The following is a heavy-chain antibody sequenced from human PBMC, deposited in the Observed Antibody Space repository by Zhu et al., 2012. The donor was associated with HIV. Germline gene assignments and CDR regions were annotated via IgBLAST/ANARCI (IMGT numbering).Heavy chain of an antibody. CDR2: IYYSGST. Sequence: QVQLQESGPGLVKPSQTLSLTCTVSGGSISSGDYYWSWIRQPPEKGLEWIGYIYYSGSTYYNPSLKSRVSISMDTSRNHFSLEMYPVTAADTVLLYCARATKWLRGLSYSLWGQGXLVHRLL. CDR1: GGSISSGDYY. V-gene: IGHV4-30-4*08. CDR3: ARATKWLRGLSYSL. D-gene: IGHD3-22*01. J-gene: IGHJ4*02.